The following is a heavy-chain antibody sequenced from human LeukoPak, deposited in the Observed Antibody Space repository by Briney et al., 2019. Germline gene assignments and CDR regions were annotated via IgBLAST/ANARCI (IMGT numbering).Heavy chain of an antibody. D-gene: IGHD3-3*01. CDR1: GFTFSSYW. CDR3: AREALKTYYDFWSGYYTGIFYYYYYMDV. CDR2: IKQDGSEK. J-gene: IGHJ6*03. V-gene: IGHV3-7*01. Sequence: GGSLRLSCAASGFTFSSYWMSWVRQAPGKGLEWVANIKQDGSEKYYVDSVKGRFTISRDNAKNSLYLQMNSLRAEDTAVYYCAREALKTYYDFWSGYYTGIFYYYYYMDVWGKGTTVTVSS.